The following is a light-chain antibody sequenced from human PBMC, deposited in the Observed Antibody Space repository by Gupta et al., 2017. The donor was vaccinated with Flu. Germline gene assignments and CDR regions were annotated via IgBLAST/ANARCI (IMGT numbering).Light chain of an antibody. Sequence: TISCRTSQDVNDWLAWYQQTPGNAPRLLIYKASTLAIGVPSRFTGSASGTEFTLTITSLQPDDFATYFCQIYNTFFGQGTTVELK. J-gene: IGKJ1*01. V-gene: IGKV1-5*03. CDR3: QIYNTF. CDR1: QDVNDW. CDR2: KAS.